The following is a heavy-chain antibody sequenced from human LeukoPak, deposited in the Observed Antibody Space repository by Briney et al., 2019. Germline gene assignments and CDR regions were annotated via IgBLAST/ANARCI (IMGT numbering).Heavy chain of an antibody. D-gene: IGHD3-9*01. J-gene: IGHJ5*02. CDR3: AKARSYYDILTGFWFDP. V-gene: IGHV3-9*01. CDR2: ISWNSGSI. CDR1: GFTFDDYA. Sequence: GRSLRLSCAASGFTFDDYAMHWVRQAPGKGLEWVSGISWNSGSIGYADSVKGRFTISRDNAKNSLYLQMNSLRAEDTALYYCAKARSYYDILTGFWFDPWGQGTLVTVSS.